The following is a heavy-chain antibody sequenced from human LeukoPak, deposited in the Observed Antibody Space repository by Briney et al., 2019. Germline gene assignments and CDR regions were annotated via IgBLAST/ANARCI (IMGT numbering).Heavy chain of an antibody. V-gene: IGHV3-21*01. D-gene: IGHD6-13*01. CDR3: ARDMAAAGTDGDY. CDR1: GFTFSSYT. J-gene: IGHJ4*02. Sequence: GGSLRLSCAASGFTFSSYTMNWVRQAPGKGLEWVSSISSSSSYMYYADSVKGRFTISRDNAKNSLSLQMNGLRAEDTAVYYCARDMAAAGTDGDYWGQGTLVTVSS. CDR2: ISSSSSYM.